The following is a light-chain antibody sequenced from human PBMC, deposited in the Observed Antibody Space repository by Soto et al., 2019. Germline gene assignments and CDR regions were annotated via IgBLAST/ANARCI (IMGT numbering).Light chain of an antibody. CDR2: DAS. CDR3: QHYNDYSYS. Sequence: DIQMTQSPSTLPASIGDIVTITCRASQPISTWLAWYQQKPGKAPNLLILDASRLSSGVPSRFAGGGSGTVFTLTISSLQPDDFATYYCQHYNDYSYSFGQGTRLEIK. CDR1: QPISTW. V-gene: IGKV1-5*01. J-gene: IGKJ2*01.